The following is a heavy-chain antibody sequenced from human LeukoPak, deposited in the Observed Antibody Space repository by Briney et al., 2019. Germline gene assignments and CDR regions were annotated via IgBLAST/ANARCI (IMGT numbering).Heavy chain of an antibody. V-gene: IGHV3-23*01. J-gene: IGHJ4*02. D-gene: IGHD4-17*01. CDR2: ISGSGGST. Sequence: PGGSLRLSCAASGFTFSSDAMSWVRQAPGKGLEWVSAISGSGGSTYYADSVKGRFTISRDNSKNTLYLQMNSLRAEDTAVYYCAKDLEGTVTTSFDYWGQGTLVTVSS. CDR3: AKDLEGTVTTSFDY. CDR1: GFTFSSDA.